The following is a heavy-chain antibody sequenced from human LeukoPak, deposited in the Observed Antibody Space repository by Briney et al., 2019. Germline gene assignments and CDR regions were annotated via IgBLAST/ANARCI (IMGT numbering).Heavy chain of an antibody. V-gene: IGHV3-53*01. D-gene: IGHD2-21*02. CDR3: TRVSTLAYCGGDCYSDY. CDR1: GFTVSSNY. CDR2: IYSGGST. J-gene: IGHJ4*02. Sequence: GGSLRLSCAASGFTVSSNYMSWVRQAPGKGLERVSVIYSGGSTYYADSVKGRFAISRDNSKNTLYLQMNSLRVEDTTVYYCTRVSTLAYCGGDCYSDYWGQGTLVTVSS.